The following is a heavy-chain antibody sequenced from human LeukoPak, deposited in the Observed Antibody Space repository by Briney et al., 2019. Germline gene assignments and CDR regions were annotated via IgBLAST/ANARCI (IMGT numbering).Heavy chain of an antibody. V-gene: IGHV4-59*01. CDR3: AGGPLSYYDILTGYYPDYYGMDV. CDR1: GGSISGYY. CDR2: IYYSGST. J-gene: IGHJ6*02. Sequence: SETLSLTCTVSGGSISGYYWSWIRQPPGKGLEWIGYIYYSGSTNYNPSLKSRVTISVDTSKNQFSLKLSSVTAADTAVYYCAGGPLSYYDILTGYYPDYYGMDVWGQGTTVTVSS. D-gene: IGHD3-9*01.